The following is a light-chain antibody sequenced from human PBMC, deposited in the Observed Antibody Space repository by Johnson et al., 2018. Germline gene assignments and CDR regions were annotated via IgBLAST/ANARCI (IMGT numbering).Light chain of an antibody. CDR1: SSNIGNNY. J-gene: IGLJ1*01. Sequence: QSVLTQPPSVSAAPGQKVTISCSGSSSNIGNNYVSWYQQLPGTAPKLLIYENNKLPSGIPDRFSGSKSGTSATLGITGLQTGDEADYYCGTWDSSLSAGKLFGTGTKVTVL. CDR3: GTWDSSLSAGKL. V-gene: IGLV1-51*02. CDR2: ENN.